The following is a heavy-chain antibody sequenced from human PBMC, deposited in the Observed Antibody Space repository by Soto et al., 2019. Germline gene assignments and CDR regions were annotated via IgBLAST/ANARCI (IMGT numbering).Heavy chain of an antibody. CDR3: ARLQYYDDGIGSGAYYYYGMDV. CDR1: GYTFTSYG. D-gene: IGHD3-22*01. Sequence: QVPLVQSGSEVKNPRASLKVHCKPSGYTFTSYGLSWVRQAPGQGLEWMGWISAYNGNTNYAQKLQGRVTMTTDTSTSTAYMELRSLRSGYTAVYYCARLQYYDDGIGSGAYYYYGMDVWGHGTTVTVSS. J-gene: IGHJ6*02. CDR2: ISAYNGNT. V-gene: IGHV1-18*01.